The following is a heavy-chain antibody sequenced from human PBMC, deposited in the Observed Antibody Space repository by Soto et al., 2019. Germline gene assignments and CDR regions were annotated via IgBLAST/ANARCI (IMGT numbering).Heavy chain of an antibody. CDR2: ISGSGGST. J-gene: IGHJ4*02. CDR1: GFTFSSYA. V-gene: IGHV3-23*01. Sequence: PGGSLRLSCAASGFTFSSYAMSWVRQAPGKGLEWVSAISGSGGSTYYADSVKGRFTISRDNSKNTLYLQMNSLRAEDTAVYYCAKVAGFGCSGGSCYVYYFDYWGQGTLVTVSS. CDR3: AKVAGFGCSGGSCYVYYFDY. D-gene: IGHD2-15*01.